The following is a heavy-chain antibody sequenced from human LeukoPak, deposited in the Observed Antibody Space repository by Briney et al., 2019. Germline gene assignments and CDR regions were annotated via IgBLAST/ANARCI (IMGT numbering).Heavy chain of an antibody. CDR1: GFTFSSYA. CDR2: ISGSGGST. J-gene: IGHJ4*02. V-gene: IGHV3-23*01. Sequence: PGGSLRLSCAASGFTFSSYAMSWVRQAPGKGLEWVSAISGSGGSTYYADSVKGRFTISRDNSKNTLYLQMNSLRAEDTAVYYCAKEFGAQWELTGCFDYWGQGTLVTVSS. D-gene: IGHD1-26*01. CDR3: AKEFGAQWELTGCFDY.